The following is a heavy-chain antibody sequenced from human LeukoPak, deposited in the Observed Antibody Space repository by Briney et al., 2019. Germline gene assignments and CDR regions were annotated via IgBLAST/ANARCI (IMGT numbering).Heavy chain of an antibody. V-gene: IGHV3-23*01. CDR3: AKELHGSGNYAFDY. Sequence: GGSLRLSCAASGFTFSSCALSWLRQAPGKGLEWVSTVSVNGGTTYYADSVKGRFTISRDNSKSTLYLQMNSLRAEDTAVYFCAKELHGSGNYAFDYWVQGTLVTVSS. CDR1: GFTFSSCA. J-gene: IGHJ4*02. CDR2: VSVNGGTT. D-gene: IGHD3-10*01.